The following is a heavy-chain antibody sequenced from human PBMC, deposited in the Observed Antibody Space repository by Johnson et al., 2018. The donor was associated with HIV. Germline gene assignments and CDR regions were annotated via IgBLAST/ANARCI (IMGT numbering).Heavy chain of an antibody. CDR1: GFTFSSYW. Sequence: VQLVESGGGLVQPGGSLRLSCAASGFTFSSYWMSWVRQAPGKGLEWVANIKQDGSEKNYADSVKGRFTISRDNSKNTLFLQMNSLRAEDTAVYYCAKDAAAAALRAFDNWGQGTMVTVSS. CDR3: AKDAAAAALRAFDN. CDR2: IKQDGSEK. J-gene: IGHJ3*02. D-gene: IGHD6-13*01. V-gene: IGHV3-7*01.